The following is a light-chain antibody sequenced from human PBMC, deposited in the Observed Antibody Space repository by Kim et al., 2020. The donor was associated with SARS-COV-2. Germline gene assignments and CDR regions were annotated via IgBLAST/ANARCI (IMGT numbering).Light chain of an antibody. CDR2: GAS. CDR3: QQYGSSVT. CDR1: QSVSSSY. V-gene: IGKV3-20*01. Sequence: LSPGERATLSCRASQSVSSSYLAWYQQKPGQAHRLLIYGASSRATGIPDRFSGSGCGTDFTLTISRLEPEDFAVYYCQQYGSSVTFGQGTRLEIK. J-gene: IGKJ5*01.